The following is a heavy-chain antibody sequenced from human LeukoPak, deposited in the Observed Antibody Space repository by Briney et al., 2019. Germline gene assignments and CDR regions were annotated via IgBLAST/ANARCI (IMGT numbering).Heavy chain of an antibody. CDR1: GFSFSTWS. CDR3: ARENHGSFDY. CDR2: ISSSSRYI. J-gene: IGHJ4*02. Sequence: GGSLRLSCAASGFSFSTWSVNWVRQAPGKGLEWVSSISSSSRYIYYADPEKGRFTISRDSAKNSLSLQMNSLRAEDTAVYYCARENHGSFDYWGQGTLVTVSS. V-gene: IGHV3-21*01. D-gene: IGHD1-14*01.